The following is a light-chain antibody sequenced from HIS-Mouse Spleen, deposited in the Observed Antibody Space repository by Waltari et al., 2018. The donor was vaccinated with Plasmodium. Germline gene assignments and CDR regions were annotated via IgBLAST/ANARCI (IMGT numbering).Light chain of an antibody. CDR3: QQYDNLSPYT. CDR2: DAS. Sequence: DIQMTQSPSSLSASVGDRVTIPCQASQDISNYLNWYQQKPGKAPKLLIYDASNLETGVPSRFSGSGSGTDFTFTISSLQPEDIATYYCQQYDNLSPYTFGQGTKLEIK. CDR1: QDISNY. V-gene: IGKV1-33*01. J-gene: IGKJ2*01.